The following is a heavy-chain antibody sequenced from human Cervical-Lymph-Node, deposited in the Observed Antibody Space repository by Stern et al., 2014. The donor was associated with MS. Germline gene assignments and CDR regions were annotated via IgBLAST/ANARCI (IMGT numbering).Heavy chain of an antibody. CDR3: ARDPAYDSSGYYSYFDY. J-gene: IGHJ4*02. CDR1: GYTFTGYY. Sequence: VQLVESGAEVKKPGASVKVSCKASGYTFTGYYMHWVRQAPGQGLEWMGRINPNSGGTNYAQNFQGRVTMTRDTSISTAYMELSRLRSDDTAVYYCARDPAYDSSGYYSYFDYWGQGTLVTVSS. D-gene: IGHD3-22*01. V-gene: IGHV1-2*06. CDR2: INPNSGGT.